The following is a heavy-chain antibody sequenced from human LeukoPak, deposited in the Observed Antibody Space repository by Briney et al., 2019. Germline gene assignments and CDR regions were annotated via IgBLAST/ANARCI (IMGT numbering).Heavy chain of an antibody. V-gene: IGHV4-34*01. J-gene: IGHJ3*02. CDR3: AGGESRVDAFDI. CDR1: GGSFSGYY. Sequence: PSETLSLTCAVYGGSFSGYYWSWIRQPPGKGLEWIGEINHSGSTNYNPSLKSRVTISVDTSKNQFSLKLSSVTAADTAVYYYAGGESRVDAFDIWGQGTMVTVSS. CDR2: INHSGST.